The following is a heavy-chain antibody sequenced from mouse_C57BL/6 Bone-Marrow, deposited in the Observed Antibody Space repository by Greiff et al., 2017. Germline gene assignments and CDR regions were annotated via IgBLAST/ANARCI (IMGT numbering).Heavy chain of an antibody. CDR1: GYTFTSYW. CDR3: ARPNYYDYWYYAMDY. Sequence: LQQPGAELVKPGASVKMSCKASGYTFTSYWITWVKQRPGQGLEWIGDIYPGSGSTNYNEKFKRKATLTVDTSSSTAYMQLSSLTSEDSAVYYCARPNYYDYWYYAMDYWGQGTSVTVSS. V-gene: IGHV1-55*01. J-gene: IGHJ4*01. D-gene: IGHD2-4*01. CDR2: IYPGSGST.